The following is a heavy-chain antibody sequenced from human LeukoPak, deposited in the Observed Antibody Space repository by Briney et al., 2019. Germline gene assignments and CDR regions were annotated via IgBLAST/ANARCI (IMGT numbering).Heavy chain of an antibody. J-gene: IGHJ4*02. D-gene: IGHD4-17*01. CDR2: IYSGGST. CDR1: GFTVSSNY. V-gene: IGHV3-66*01. CDR3: ARDDYGDYPRE. Sequence: PGGSLRLSCAASGFTVSSNYMTWVRQAPGKGLEWVSVIYSGGSTYYADSAKGRFTISRDNSKNTLYLQMNSLGVEDTALYYCARDDYGDYPREWGQGTLVTVSS.